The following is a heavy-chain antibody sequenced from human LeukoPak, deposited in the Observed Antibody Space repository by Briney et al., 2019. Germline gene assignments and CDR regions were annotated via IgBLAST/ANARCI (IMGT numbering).Heavy chain of an antibody. CDR3: ARENYGDASDY. CDR1: GFTFSSYW. V-gene: IGHV3-7*01. J-gene: IGHJ4*02. D-gene: IGHD4-17*01. CDR2: IKQDGSEK. Sequence: PGGSLRLSCAASGFTFSSYWMSWVRQAPGKGLEWVANIKQDGSEKYYVDSVKGRSTISRDNAKNSLYLQMNSLRAEDTAVYYCARENYGDASDYWGQGTLVTVSS.